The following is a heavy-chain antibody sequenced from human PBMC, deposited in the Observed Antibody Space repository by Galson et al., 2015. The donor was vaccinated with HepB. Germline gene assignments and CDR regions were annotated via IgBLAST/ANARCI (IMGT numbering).Heavy chain of an antibody. V-gene: IGHV3-11*06. D-gene: IGHD3-16*01. J-gene: IGHJ5*02. CDR1: GFTFRDSF. CDR3: AREYYANPDH. Sequence: SLRLACATSGFTFRDSFMSWSRQAPGQGLEWVSFINPSGSYAKYADSVKGRFTIARDNAENSVYLQMNSLRAEDTAIYYCAREYYANPDHWGQGTQVTVSS. CDR2: INPSGSYA.